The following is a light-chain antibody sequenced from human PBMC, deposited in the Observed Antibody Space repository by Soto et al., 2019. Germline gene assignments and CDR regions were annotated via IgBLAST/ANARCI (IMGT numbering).Light chain of an antibody. V-gene: IGLV2-23*02. CDR2: EVN. CDR1: SSDVGLYNL. J-gene: IGLJ3*02. CDR3: CSYVGSSILK. Sequence: QSVLTQPASVSGSPGQSITISCTGTSSDVGLYNLVSWYQQLPRKAPKLIIYEVNERPSGISDRFAGSKSGNKASLTISGLLYEEETAYYCCSYVGSSILKFGGGTPHPVL.